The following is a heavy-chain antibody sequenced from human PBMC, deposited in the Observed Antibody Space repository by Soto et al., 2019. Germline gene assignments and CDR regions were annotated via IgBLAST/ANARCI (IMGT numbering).Heavy chain of an antibody. J-gene: IGHJ4*02. CDR2: INAGNGNT. CDR3: ARAGDGYSSSWYWFDY. V-gene: IGHV1-3*01. D-gene: IGHD6-13*01. Sequence: ASVKVSCKDSGYTFTSYAMHWVRQAPGQRLEWMGWINAGNGNTKYSQKFQGRVTITRDTSASTAYMELSSLRSEDTAVYYCARAGDGYSSSWYWFDYWGQGTLVTVSS. CDR1: GYTFTSYA.